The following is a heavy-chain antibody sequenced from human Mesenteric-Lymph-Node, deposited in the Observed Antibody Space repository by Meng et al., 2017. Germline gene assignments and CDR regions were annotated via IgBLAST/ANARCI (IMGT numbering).Heavy chain of an antibody. CDR1: GGSISSGSYY. V-gene: IGHV4-61*02. CDR3: TGGNYYGSGSFPQYYFDY. CDR2: IYTSGST. D-gene: IGHD3-10*01. Sequence: SETLSLTCTVSGGSISSGSYYWTWIRQPAGKGLEWIGRIYTSGSTNYNPSLKNRVTMSLDTSKNHFSLKLTSVTAADTAVYYCTGGNYYGSGSFPQYYFDYWGQGTLVTVSS. J-gene: IGHJ4*02.